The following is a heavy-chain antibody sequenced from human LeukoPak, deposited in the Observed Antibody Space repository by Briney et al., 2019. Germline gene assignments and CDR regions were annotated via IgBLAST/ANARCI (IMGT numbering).Heavy chain of an antibody. Sequence: GGSLRLSCAASGFTFSVSAVHWVRQASGKGLEWVGRIKGKTKNYATAYATSVKGRFTLSRDDSSSTAFLQMNSLNIEDTAVYYCSRLSDDFEGSSFEGFDSWGQGVLVTVSS. J-gene: IGHJ4*02. CDR3: SRLSDDFEGSSFEGFDS. V-gene: IGHV3-73*01. D-gene: IGHD3-9*01. CDR2: IKGKTKNYAT. CDR1: GFTFSVSA.